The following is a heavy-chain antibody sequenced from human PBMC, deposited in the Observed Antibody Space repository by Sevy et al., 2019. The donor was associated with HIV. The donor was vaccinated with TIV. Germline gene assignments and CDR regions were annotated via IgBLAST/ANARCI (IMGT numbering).Heavy chain of an antibody. V-gene: IGHV5-51*01. CDR3: AGVADSGGYLPVWLDY. CDR1: GYSFTSYW. Sequence: GESLKISCKGSGYSFTSYWIGWVRQMPGKGLEWMGIIYPGDSDTRYSPSFQGQVTISADKSIGTAYLQWSSLKASDTAMYYCAGVADSGGYLPVWLDYWGQGTLVTVSS. D-gene: IGHD3-22*01. CDR2: IYPGDSDT. J-gene: IGHJ4*02.